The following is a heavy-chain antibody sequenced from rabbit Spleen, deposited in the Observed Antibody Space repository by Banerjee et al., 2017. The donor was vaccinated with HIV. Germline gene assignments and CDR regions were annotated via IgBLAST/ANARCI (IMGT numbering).Heavy chain of an antibody. Sequence: QSLEESGGGLVKPGASLTLTCKASGFSFSSGYYMCWVRQAPGKGLEWISCIAGSSSGFTYSATWAKGRFTCSKTSSTTVTLQMTSLTVADTATYFCARTTYGYDDYADLYYAAMDLWGPGTLVTVS. J-gene: IGHJ6*01. CDR1: GFSFSSGYY. D-gene: IGHD6-1*01. V-gene: IGHV1S40*01. CDR3: ARTTYGYDDYADLYYAAMDL. CDR2: IAGSSSGFT.